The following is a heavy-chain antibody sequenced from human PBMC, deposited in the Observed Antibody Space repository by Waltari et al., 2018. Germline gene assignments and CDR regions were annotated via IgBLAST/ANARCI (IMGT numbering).Heavy chain of an antibody. CDR3: ARGGVHYDILTGYSLGFDMDV. D-gene: IGHD3-9*01. Sequence: QVQLVQSGAEVKKPGASVKVSCKASGYTFTSYGISWVRQAPGQGLEWMGWISAYNGNTNYAQKLQGRGTMTKDTSTSTAYMELRSLRSDDTAVYYCARGGVHYDILTGYSLGFDMDVWGKGTTVTVSS. V-gene: IGHV1-18*01. CDR1: GYTFTSYG. CDR2: ISAYNGNT. J-gene: IGHJ6*03.